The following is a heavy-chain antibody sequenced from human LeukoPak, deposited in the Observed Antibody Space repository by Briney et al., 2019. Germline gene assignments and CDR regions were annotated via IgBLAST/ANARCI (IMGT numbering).Heavy chain of an antibody. J-gene: IGHJ4*02. CDR3: VRHSGSHGVIFDY. V-gene: IGHV3-33*01. CDR1: GFTFSSYG. Sequence: GGSLRLSCAASGFTFSSYGMHWVRQAPGKGLEWVAVIWYDGSNKYYADSVKGRFTISRDNSKNSLFLQMNSLRAEDTAVYYCVRHSGSHGVIFDYWGQGTLVTVSS. D-gene: IGHD1-26*01. CDR2: IWYDGSNK.